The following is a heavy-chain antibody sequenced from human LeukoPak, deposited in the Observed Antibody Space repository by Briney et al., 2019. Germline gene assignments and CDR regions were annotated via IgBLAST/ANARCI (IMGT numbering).Heavy chain of an antibody. CDR3: VRRVAGSSYRDY. Sequence: SETLSLTCTVSGGSISSSRHYWGWIRHPPGKGLGWIGNILYSGSTNYNPSLKSRVTISVDTSKNQFSLKLSSVTAADTADYYCVRRVAGSSYRDYWGQGTLVTVSS. V-gene: IGHV4-39*01. CDR2: ILYSGST. D-gene: IGHD3-22*01. J-gene: IGHJ4*02. CDR1: GGSISSSRHY.